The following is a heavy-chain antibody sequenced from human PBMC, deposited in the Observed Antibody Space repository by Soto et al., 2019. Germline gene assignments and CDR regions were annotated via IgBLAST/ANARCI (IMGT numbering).Heavy chain of an antibody. V-gene: IGHV1-18*01. D-gene: IGHD2-15*01. CDR1: GYTFTSYG. CDR2: ISAYNGNT. CDR3: ASYCSGGSCYSGHYGMDV. J-gene: IGHJ6*02. Sequence: ASVKVSCKASGYTFTSYGISWVRQAPGQGLEWMGWISAYNGNTNYAQKLQGRVTMTTDTSTSTAYMELRSLRSDDTAVYYCASYCSGGSCYSGHYGMDVWGQGTTVTVSS.